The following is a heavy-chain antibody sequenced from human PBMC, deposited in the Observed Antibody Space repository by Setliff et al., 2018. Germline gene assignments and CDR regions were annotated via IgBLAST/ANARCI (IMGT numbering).Heavy chain of an antibody. Sequence: PGGSLRLSCAASGFTFSTYWMSWVRQAPGKGLEWVANIKQDGSEKYYVDSVKGRFSISRDNAKNSLYLQMNSLRAEDTAVYYCAKDRDNFWSGQYYFHYWGQGTLVTVSS. CDR1: GFTFSTYW. J-gene: IGHJ4*02. CDR3: AKDRDNFWSGQYYFHY. D-gene: IGHD3-3*01. CDR2: IKQDGSEK. V-gene: IGHV3-7*03.